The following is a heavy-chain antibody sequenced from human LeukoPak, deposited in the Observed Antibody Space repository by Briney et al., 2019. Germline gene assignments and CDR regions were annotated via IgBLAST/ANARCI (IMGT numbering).Heavy chain of an antibody. CDR3: ARRDPYHQAFDI. Sequence: KSSETLSLTCTVSGGSISSSSYYWGWIRQPPGKGLEWIGSIYYSGSTYYNPSLKSRVTISVDTSKNQFSLKLSSVTAADTAVYYCARRDPYHQAFDIWGQGTMVTVSS. CDR2: IYYSGST. CDR1: GGSISSSSYY. V-gene: IGHV4-39*01. J-gene: IGHJ3*02. D-gene: IGHD1-14*01.